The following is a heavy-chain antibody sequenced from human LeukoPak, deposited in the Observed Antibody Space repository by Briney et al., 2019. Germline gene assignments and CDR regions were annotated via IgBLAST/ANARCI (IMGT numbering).Heavy chain of an antibody. D-gene: IGHD2-15*01. CDR1: GFTFSTYG. Sequence: GGSLRLSCAASGFTFSTYGMYWVRQAPGKGLEYVSSISSNGYTYYANSVKGRFTISRDIPKNTLYLQMGSLRDEDLAVYYCARARVAAKSGYMDVWGTGTTVTISS. CDR3: ARARVAAKSGYMDV. J-gene: IGHJ6*03. CDR2: ISSNGYT. V-gene: IGHV3-64*01.